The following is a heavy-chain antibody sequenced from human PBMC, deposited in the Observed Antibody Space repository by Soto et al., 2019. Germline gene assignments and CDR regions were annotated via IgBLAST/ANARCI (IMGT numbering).Heavy chain of an antibody. D-gene: IGHD6-19*01. Sequence: PGGSLRLSCVACGTEFSNYAMSWVRQAPGKGLEWVSISSASGRSRYHADSVKGRFTISRDNSKNTLYLHMTNLRAEGTAVYYCAKDGNWLDVYFDVWGQGTPVTVSS. CDR2: SSASGRSR. V-gene: IGHV3-23*01. J-gene: IGHJ4*02. CDR1: GTEFSNYA. CDR3: AKDGNWLDVYFDV.